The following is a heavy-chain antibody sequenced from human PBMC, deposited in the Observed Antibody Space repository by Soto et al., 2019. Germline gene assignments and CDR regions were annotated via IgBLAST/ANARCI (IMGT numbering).Heavy chain of an antibody. CDR2: ISGSGGST. Sequence: EVQLLESGGGLVQPGGSLRLSCAASGFTFSSYAMSWVRQAPGKGLEWVSAISGSGGSTYYADSVKGRFTISRDNSKNWLYLQMNSLRAEDTAVYYCADHLWFGEFSNWGQGTLVTVSS. CDR3: ADHLWFGEFSN. D-gene: IGHD3-10*01. CDR1: GFTFSSYA. V-gene: IGHV3-23*01. J-gene: IGHJ4*02.